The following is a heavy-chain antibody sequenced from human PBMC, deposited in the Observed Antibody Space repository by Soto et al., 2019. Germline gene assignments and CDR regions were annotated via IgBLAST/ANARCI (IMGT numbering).Heavy chain of an antibody. V-gene: IGHV3-30-3*01. CDR1: GFTFSSYA. CDR2: ISYDGSNK. Sequence: GGSLRLSCAASGFTFSSYAMHWVRQAPGKGLEWVAVISYDGSNKYYADSVKGRFTISRDNSKNTLYLQMNSLRAEDTAVYYSARDRVAARPTYYYYYGTDVWGQGTTVTVSS. D-gene: IGHD6-6*01. CDR3: ARDRVAARPTYYYYYGTDV. J-gene: IGHJ6*02.